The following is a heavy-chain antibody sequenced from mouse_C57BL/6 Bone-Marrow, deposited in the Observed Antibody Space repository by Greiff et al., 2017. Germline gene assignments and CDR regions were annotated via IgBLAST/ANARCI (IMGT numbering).Heavy chain of an antibody. CDR2: ISSKSSNSAT. CDR1: GFTFNTYA. D-gene: IGHD1-1*01. J-gene: IGHJ3*01. CDR3: VRDGLLRSFAY. V-gene: IGHV10-3*01. Sequence: EVQLVESGGGLVQPKGSLKLSCAASGFTFNTYAMHWVRQAPGQGLEWVARISSKSSNSATYYADSVKDRFTISRDDSQSMLYLQMNNLKTEDTEMYCCVRDGLLRSFAYWGQGTLVTVSA.